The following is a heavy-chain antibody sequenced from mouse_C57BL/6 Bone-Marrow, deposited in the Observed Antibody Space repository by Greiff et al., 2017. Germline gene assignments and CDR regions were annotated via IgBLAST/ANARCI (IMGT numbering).Heavy chain of an antibody. CDR1: GYTFTDYY. CDR3: ARSRGRDFDY. D-gene: IGHD3-1*01. V-gene: IGHV1-26*01. Sequence: EVQLQQSGPELVKPGASVKISCKASGYTFTDYYMNWVKQSHGKSLEWIGDINPNNGGTSYNQKFKGKATLTVDKSSSTAYMELRSLTSEDSAVYYCARSRGRDFDYWGQGTTLTVSS. CDR2: INPNNGGT. J-gene: IGHJ2*01.